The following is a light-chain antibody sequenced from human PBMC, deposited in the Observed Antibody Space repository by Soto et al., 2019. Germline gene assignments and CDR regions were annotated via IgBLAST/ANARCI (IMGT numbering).Light chain of an antibody. Sequence: DIVITQSPATLSVSPGLRATLXCTASQSVGSNLAWYQQRPGQPPRLLIYGASTRDTGVPTRFSGSGSGTEFTLTITNLQSEDFAVYYCQQYNNWPPWTFGQGTKVDIK. CDR3: QQYNNWPPWT. J-gene: IGKJ1*01. V-gene: IGKV3D-15*01. CDR2: GAS. CDR1: QSVGSN.